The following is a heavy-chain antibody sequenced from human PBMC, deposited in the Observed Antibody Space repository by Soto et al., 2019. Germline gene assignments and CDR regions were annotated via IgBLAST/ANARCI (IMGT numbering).Heavy chain of an antibody. D-gene: IGHD6-19*01. CDR1: GFTFSSFP. V-gene: IGHV3-30-3*01. Sequence: QVQLVESGGGVVQPGRSLRLSCAASGFTFSSFPMHWVRQAPGKGLEWVALMSFDGSNKYYADSVKGRFTISRDISKNTRYLQMNSLTAEDTAVYYCARGRGGAVAGYFDYWGQGTLVTVSS. J-gene: IGHJ4*02. CDR3: ARGRGGAVAGYFDY. CDR2: MSFDGSNK.